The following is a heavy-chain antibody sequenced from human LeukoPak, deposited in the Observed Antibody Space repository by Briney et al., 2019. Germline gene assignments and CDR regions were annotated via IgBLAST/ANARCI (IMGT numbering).Heavy chain of an antibody. J-gene: IGHJ4*02. CDR3: ARGLGYCSSTSCYVGIFDY. D-gene: IGHD2-2*01. Sequence: SETLSLTCAVSGYSISSGYYWGWIRQPPGKGLEWIGSIYHSGSIYYNPSLKSRVTISVDTSKNQFSLKLSSVTAADTAVYYCARGLGYCSSTSCYVGIFDYWGQGTLVTVSS. CDR2: IYHSGSI. CDR1: GYSISSGYY. V-gene: IGHV4-38-2*01.